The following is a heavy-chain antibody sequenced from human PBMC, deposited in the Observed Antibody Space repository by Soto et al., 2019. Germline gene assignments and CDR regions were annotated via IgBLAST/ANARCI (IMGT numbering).Heavy chain of an antibody. CDR1: GYSFTIYW. CDR3: ARHGLGYCSGGSCYSYYYYGMDV. Sequence: PGESLKISCKGSGYSFTIYWIGWVRQMPGKGLEWMGIIYPGDSDTRYSPSFQGQVTISADKSISTAYLQWSSLKASDTAMYYCARHGLGYCSGGSCYSYYYYGMDVWGQGTTVTVSS. CDR2: IYPGDSDT. J-gene: IGHJ6*02. V-gene: IGHV5-51*01. D-gene: IGHD2-15*01.